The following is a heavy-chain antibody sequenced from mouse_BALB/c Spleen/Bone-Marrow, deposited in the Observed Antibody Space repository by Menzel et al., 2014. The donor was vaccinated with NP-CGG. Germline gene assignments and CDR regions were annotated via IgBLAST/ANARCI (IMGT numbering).Heavy chain of an antibody. CDR3: ARRDDGYYYYAMDY. J-gene: IGHJ4*01. V-gene: IGHV1-54*03. Sequence: QVQLKQSGAELVRPGTSVKVSCKASGYAFTNYLIDWVKQRPGQGLEWIGVINSGSGGPNYNEKFKGKAALTADKSSSTAYMQLSSLTSDDSAVYFCARRDDGYYYYAMDYWGQGTSVTVSS. CDR1: GYAFTNYL. D-gene: IGHD2-3*01. CDR2: INSGSGGP.